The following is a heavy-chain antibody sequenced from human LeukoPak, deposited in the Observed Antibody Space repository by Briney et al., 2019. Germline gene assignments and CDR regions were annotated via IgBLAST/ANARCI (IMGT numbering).Heavy chain of an antibody. CDR3: ARGRGAYYYDSSASSGMDV. J-gene: IGHJ6*04. CDR2: IYYSGST. D-gene: IGHD3-22*01. V-gene: IGHV4-30-4*08. CDR1: GGSISSGDYY. Sequence: PSETLSLTCTVSGGSISSGDYYWRWIRQPPGKGLEWIGYIYYSGSTYYNPSLKSRVTISVDTSKNQFSLKLSSVTAADTAVYYCARGRGAYYYDSSASSGMDVWGKGTTVTVSS.